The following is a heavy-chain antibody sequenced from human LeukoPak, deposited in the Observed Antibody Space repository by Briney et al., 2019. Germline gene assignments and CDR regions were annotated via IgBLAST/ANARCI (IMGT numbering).Heavy chain of an antibody. V-gene: IGHV4-59*01. CDR2: IYYSGST. J-gene: IGHJ3*02. D-gene: IGHD4-17*01. CDR3: ARDCPPQSTVTTCGDAFDI. Sequence: PSETLSLTCTVSGGSISSYYWSWIRQPPGKGLEWIGYIYYSGSTNYNPSLKSRVTISVDTSKNQFSLKLSSVTAADTAVYYCARDCPPQSTVTTCGDAFDIWGQGTMVTVSS. CDR1: GGSISSYY.